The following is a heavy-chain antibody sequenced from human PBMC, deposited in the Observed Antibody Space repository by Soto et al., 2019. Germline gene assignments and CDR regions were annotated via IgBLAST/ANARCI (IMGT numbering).Heavy chain of an antibody. Sequence: SETLSLTCTVSGGSISSGDYYWSWIRQPPGKGLEWIGYIYYSGSTYYNPSLKSRVTISVDTSKNQFSLKLGSVTAADTAVYYCARPVPAAGYGMDVWGQGTTVTVSS. CDR3: ARPVPAAGYGMDV. CDR2: IYYSGST. D-gene: IGHD2-2*01. J-gene: IGHJ6*02. CDR1: GGSISSGDYY. V-gene: IGHV4-30-4*01.